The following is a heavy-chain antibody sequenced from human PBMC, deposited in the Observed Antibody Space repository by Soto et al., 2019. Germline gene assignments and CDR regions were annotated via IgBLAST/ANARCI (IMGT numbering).Heavy chain of an antibody. CDR3: ARRYGGSLDY. CDR2: IYYSGST. V-gene: IGHV4-59*08. Sequence: QVQLQESGPGLVKPSETLSLTCTVSGGSISSYYWSWIRQPPGKGLEWIGYIYYSGSTNYNPSLTRRVTISVDTSKNQFSLKLSSVTAADTAVYYGARRYGGSLDYGGQGTLVTVSS. D-gene: IGHD3-10*01. J-gene: IGHJ4*02. CDR1: GGSISSYY.